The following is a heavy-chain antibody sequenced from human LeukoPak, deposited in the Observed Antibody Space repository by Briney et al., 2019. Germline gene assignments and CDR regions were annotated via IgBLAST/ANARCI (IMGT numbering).Heavy chain of an antibody. CDR2: ISGSGGAT. V-gene: IGHV3-23*01. J-gene: IGHJ4*02. CDR1: GFTFSSYA. CDR3: AKEGGRYYDSSGNY. D-gene: IGHD3-22*01. Sequence: GGSLRLSCAASGFTFSSYAISWVRQAPGKGLEWVSAISGSGGATYYADSVKGRFTISRDNSKNTLYLQMNSLRAEDTAVFYCAKEGGRYYDSSGNYWGQGALVTVSS.